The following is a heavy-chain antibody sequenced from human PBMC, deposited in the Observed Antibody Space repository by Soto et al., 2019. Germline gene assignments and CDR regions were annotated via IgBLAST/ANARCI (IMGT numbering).Heavy chain of an antibody. V-gene: IGHV4-34*01. Sequence: QVQLQQWGAGLLKPSETLSLTCAVYGGSFSGYYWSWIRQPPGKGLEWIGEINHSGITKYNPSLKSRVTISVDTSKNQFSLKLSSVTAADTAVYYCARGGYSGYARWGQGTLVTVSS. CDR1: GGSFSGYY. D-gene: IGHD5-12*01. CDR3: ARGGYSGYAR. CDR2: INHSGIT. J-gene: IGHJ4*02.